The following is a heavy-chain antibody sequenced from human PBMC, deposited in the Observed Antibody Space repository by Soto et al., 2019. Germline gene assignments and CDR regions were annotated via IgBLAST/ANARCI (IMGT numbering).Heavy chain of an antibody. V-gene: IGHV1-69*13. Sequence: SVKVSCKASGGTFSSYAISWVQQAPGQGLEWMGGIIPIFGTANYAQKFQGRVTITADESTSTAYMELSSLRSEDTAVYYCARDECSSTSCYTGPYYYGMDVWGQGTTVTVSS. CDR3: ARDECSSTSCYTGPYYYGMDV. CDR1: GGTFSSYA. D-gene: IGHD2-2*02. J-gene: IGHJ6*02. CDR2: IIPIFGTA.